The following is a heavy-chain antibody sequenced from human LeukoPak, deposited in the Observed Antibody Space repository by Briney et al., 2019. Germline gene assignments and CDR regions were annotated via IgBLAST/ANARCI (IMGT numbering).Heavy chain of an antibody. J-gene: IGHJ5*02. CDR3: ARGRSIAARRGWFDP. CDR1: GGSFSGYY. D-gene: IGHD6-6*01. CDR2: INHSGGT. V-gene: IGHV4-34*01. Sequence: SETLSLTCAVYGGSFSGYYWSWIRQPPGKGLERIGEINHSGGTNYNPSLKSRVTISVDTSKNQFSLKLSSVTAADTAVYYCARGRSIAARRGWFDPWGQGTLVTVSS.